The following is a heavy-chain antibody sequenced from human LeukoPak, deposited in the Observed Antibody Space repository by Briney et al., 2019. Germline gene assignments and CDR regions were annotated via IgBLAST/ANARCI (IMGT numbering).Heavy chain of an antibody. J-gene: IGHJ4*02. CDR1: GGSFSGYY. D-gene: IGHD4-17*01. Sequence: SETLSLTCAVYGGSFSGYYWSWIRQPPGEGLEWIGEINQSGSTNYNASLERRATMSVDTSKNQFFLKLSSVTAADTAVYYCARFGTKRDPTLEYGDYSDWGQGTLVTVSS. V-gene: IGHV4-34*01. CDR3: ARFGTKRDPTLEYGDYSD. CDR2: INQSGST.